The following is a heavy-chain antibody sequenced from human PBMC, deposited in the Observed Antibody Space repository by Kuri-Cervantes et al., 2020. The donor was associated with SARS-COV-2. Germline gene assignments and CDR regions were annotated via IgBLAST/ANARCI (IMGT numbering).Heavy chain of an antibody. D-gene: IGHD2-2*01. V-gene: IGHV3-7*05. CDR3: ARVGYCSSTSCRRFDY. J-gene: IGHJ4*02. Sequence: GGSLRLSGAASGFTFSSYWMSWVRQAPGKGLEWVANIKQDGSEKYYVDSVKGRFTISRDNAKNSLYLQMNSLRAEDTAVYYCARVGYCSSTSCRRFDYGGQGTLVTVSS. CDR2: IKQDGSEK. CDR1: GFTFSSYW.